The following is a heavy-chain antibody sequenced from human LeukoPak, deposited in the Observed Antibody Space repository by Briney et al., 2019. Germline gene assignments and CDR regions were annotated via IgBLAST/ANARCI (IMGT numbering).Heavy chain of an antibody. CDR2: ISYDGSNA. V-gene: IGHV3-30*18. J-gene: IGHJ4*02. D-gene: IGHD3/OR15-3a*01. CDR1: GFTFSSYG. CDR3: AKDGFWTRRTSSHGAHFFDH. Sequence: AGRSLRLSCAASGFTFSSYGIHWVRQAPGKGLEWVAAISYDGSNAYYVDSVKGRFTISRDNSKNTLYLQMNSLGPEDTGVYNCAKDGFWTRRTSSHGAHFFDHWGQGTLVTVSS.